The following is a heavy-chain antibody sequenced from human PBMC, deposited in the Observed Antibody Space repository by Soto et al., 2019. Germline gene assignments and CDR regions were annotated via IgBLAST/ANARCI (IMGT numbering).Heavy chain of an antibody. J-gene: IGHJ5*02. Sequence: PSETLSLTCAVYGGSFSGYYWSWIRQPPGKGLEWIGEINHSGSTNYNPSLKSRVTISVDTSKNQFSLKLSSVTAADTAVYYCARQSSSSWYTEQPQHNWFDPWGQGTLVTVSS. CDR3: ARQSSSSWYTEQPQHNWFDP. CDR2: INHSGST. D-gene: IGHD6-13*01. V-gene: IGHV4-34*01. CDR1: GGSFSGYY.